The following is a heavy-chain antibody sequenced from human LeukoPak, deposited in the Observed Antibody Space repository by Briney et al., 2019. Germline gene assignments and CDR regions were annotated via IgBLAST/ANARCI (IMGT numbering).Heavy chain of an antibody. D-gene: IGHD3-16*02. V-gene: IGHV4-34*01. CDR3: ASRFWGSYRYRDKNWFDP. CDR2: INHSGST. Sequence: PSETLSLTCAVYGGSFSGYYWSWIRQPPGKGLEWIGEINHSGSTNYNPSLKSRVTISVDTSKNQFSLKLSSVTAAVTAVYYCASRFWGSYRYRDKNWFDPWGQGTLVTVSS. CDR1: GGSFSGYY. J-gene: IGHJ5*02.